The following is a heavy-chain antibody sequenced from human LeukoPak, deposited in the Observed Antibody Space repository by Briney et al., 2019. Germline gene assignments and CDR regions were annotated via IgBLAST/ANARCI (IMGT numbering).Heavy chain of an antibody. V-gene: IGHV3-30*14. CDR1: GFTFSSYA. J-gene: IGHJ4*02. CDR3: ARNKGVYGSGSYDN. Sequence: PGGSLRLSCAASGFTFSSYAMHWVRQAPGKGLEWVAVISYDGSNKYYADSVKGRFTISRDNSKNTLYLQMNSLRAEDTAVYHCARNKGVYGSGSYDNWGPGTLVTVSS. D-gene: IGHD3-10*01. CDR2: ISYDGSNK.